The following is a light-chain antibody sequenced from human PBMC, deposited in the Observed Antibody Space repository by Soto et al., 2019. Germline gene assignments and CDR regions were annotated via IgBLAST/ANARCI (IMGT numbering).Light chain of an antibody. CDR2: DVS. CDR1: SSDVGDYNY. V-gene: IGLV2-11*01. J-gene: IGLJ1*01. Sequence: QSALTQPRSVSGSPGQSVTISCLGTSSDVGDYNYVSWYQQHPGKAPKLMIYDVSKRPSGVPDRFSGSKSGNTASLTISGLQAEDEADYYCCSYAGTYVFGTGTKVTVL. CDR3: CSYAGTYV.